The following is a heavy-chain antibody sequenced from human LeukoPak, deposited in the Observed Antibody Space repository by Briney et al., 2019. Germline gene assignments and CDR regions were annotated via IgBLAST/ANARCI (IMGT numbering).Heavy chain of an antibody. D-gene: IGHD5-12*01. CDR2: ISGSGGST. CDR1: GFTFSSYS. Sequence: GGSLRLSCAASGFTFSSYSMNWVRQAPGKGLEWVSAISGSGGSTYYADSVKGRFTISRDNSKNTLYLQMNSLRAEDTAVYYCAKDGGYEFSYFDYWGQGTLVTVSS. CDR3: AKDGGYEFSYFDY. V-gene: IGHV3-23*01. J-gene: IGHJ4*02.